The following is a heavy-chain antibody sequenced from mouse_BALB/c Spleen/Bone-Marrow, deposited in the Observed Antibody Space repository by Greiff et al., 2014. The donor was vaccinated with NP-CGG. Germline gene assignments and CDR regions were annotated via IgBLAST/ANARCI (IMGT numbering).Heavy chain of an antibody. CDR3: ARGRYYGYYAMDY. V-gene: IGHV1-14*01. CDR2: INPYNDGT. J-gene: IGHJ4*01. CDR1: GYTFTSYV. Sequence: EVQLQQSGPELVKPGASVKMSCKASGYTFTSYVMHWVKQKPGQGLEWIGYINPYNDGTKYNEKFKGKATLTSDKSSSTAYMELSSMTSEDSAVYYCARGRYYGYYAMDYWGQGTSVTVSS. D-gene: IGHD1-2*01.